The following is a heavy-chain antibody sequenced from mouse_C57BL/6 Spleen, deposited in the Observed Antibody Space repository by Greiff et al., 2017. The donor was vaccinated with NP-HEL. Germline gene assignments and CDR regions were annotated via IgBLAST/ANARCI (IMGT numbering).Heavy chain of an antibody. Sequence: EVNLVESGGDLVKPGGSLKLSCAASGFTFSSYGMSWVRQTPDKRLEWVATISSGGSYTYYPDSVKGRFTISRDNAKNTLYLQLSSLKSEDTAMYYCARHGKPYWYFDVWGTGTTVTVSS. CDR2: ISSGGSYT. D-gene: IGHD4-1*01. J-gene: IGHJ1*03. CDR3: ARHGKPYWYFDV. CDR1: GFTFSSYG. V-gene: IGHV5-6*01.